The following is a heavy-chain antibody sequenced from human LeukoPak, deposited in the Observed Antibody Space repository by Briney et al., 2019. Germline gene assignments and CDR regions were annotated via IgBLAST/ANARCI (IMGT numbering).Heavy chain of an antibody. CDR1: GGSISSSSYY. J-gene: IGHJ3*02. Sequence: SETLSLTCTVSGGSISSSSYYWGWIRQPPGKGLEWIGSIYYSGSTYYNPSLKSRVTISVDTSKNQFSLKLSSVTAADTAVYYCARNLVDTAIGAFDIWGQGTMVTVSS. CDR3: ARNLVDTAIGAFDI. V-gene: IGHV4-39*07. CDR2: IYYSGST. D-gene: IGHD5-18*01.